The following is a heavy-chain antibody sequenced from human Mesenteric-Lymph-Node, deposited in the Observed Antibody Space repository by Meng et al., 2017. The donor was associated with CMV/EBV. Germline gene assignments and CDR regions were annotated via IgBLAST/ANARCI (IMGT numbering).Heavy chain of an antibody. D-gene: IGHD1-1*01. CDR1: GFIFDEYS. Sequence: GESLKISCVVSGFIFDEYSMNWVRQAPGKGLEWVSYISSSGSTIYYADSVKGRFTISRDNAKNALYLQMNSLRAEDTAVYYCARDGAVQLDGEMIDCWGQGTLVTVSS. CDR2: ISSSGSTI. J-gene: IGHJ4*02. V-gene: IGHV3-48*04. CDR3: ARDGAVQLDGEMIDC.